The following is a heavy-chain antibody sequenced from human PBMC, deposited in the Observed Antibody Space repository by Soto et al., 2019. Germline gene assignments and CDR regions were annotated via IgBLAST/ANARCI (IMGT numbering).Heavy chain of an antibody. CDR3: ARGGAPDSLEGLFAY. D-gene: IGHD1-26*01. Sequence: ASETLSLTCAVSGGSISSGGYSWSWIRQPPGKGLEWIGYIYHSGSTYYNPSLKSRVTISVDRSKNQFSLKLSSVTAADTAVYYCARGGAPDSLEGLFAYWGQGTLVTVSS. CDR1: GGSISSGGYS. J-gene: IGHJ4*02. CDR2: IYHSGST. V-gene: IGHV4-30-2*01.